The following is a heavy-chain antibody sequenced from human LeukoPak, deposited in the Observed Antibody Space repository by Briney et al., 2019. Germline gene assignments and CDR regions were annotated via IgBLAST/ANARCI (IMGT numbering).Heavy chain of an antibody. Sequence: EASVKVSCKVSGYTLTGSSMHWVRQAPGKGLEWMGTFDPENGETIYAQKFQGRVTMTEDTSTDTAYMELSSLRSEDTAVYYCTTKYYYDSSDYYVIDYWGQGTLVIVSS. CDR2: FDPENGET. J-gene: IGHJ4*02. D-gene: IGHD3-22*01. V-gene: IGHV1-24*01. CDR3: TTKYYYDSSDYYVIDY. CDR1: GYTLTGSS.